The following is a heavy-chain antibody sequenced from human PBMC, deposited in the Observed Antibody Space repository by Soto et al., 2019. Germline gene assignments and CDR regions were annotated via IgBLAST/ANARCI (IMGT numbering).Heavy chain of an antibody. D-gene: IGHD6-13*01. V-gene: IGHV4-59*01. J-gene: IGHJ4*02. Sequence: SETLSLTCTVSGGFISSYYWSWIRQPPGKGLEWIGYIYYSGSTNYNPSLKSRVTISVDTSKNQFSLKLSSVTAADTAVYHCARAPYSSNWFRYFDYWGQGTQVTVSS. CDR3: ARAPYSSNWFRYFDY. CDR2: IYYSGST. CDR1: GGFISSYY.